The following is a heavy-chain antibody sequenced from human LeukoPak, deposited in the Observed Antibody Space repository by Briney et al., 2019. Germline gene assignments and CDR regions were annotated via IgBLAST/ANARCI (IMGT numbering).Heavy chain of an antibody. D-gene: IGHD6-19*01. CDR2: INPNSGGT. Sequence: ASVKVSCKASGYTFTGYYMHWVRQAPGQGLEWMGWINPNSGGTNYAQKFQGRVTMTRDTSISTAYMELSRLRSDDTAVYYCARDSSGWYYYYGMDVWGQGTTVTVSS. CDR1: GYTFTGYY. V-gene: IGHV1-2*02. CDR3: ARDSSGWYYYYGMDV. J-gene: IGHJ6*02.